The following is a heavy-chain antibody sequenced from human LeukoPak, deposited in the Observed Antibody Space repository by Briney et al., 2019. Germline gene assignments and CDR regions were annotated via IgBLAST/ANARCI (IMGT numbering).Heavy chain of an antibody. D-gene: IGHD1-26*01. CDR3: ARDGRTTAVGATTFDY. J-gene: IGHJ4*02. Sequence: GASVKVSCKASGYTFTSYYMHWVRQAPGQGLEWMGIINPSGGSTSDAQKFQGRVTMTRDTSTSTVYMELSSLRSEDTAVYYCARDGRTTAVGATTFDYWGQGTLVTVSS. V-gene: IGHV1-46*01. CDR2: INPSGGST. CDR1: GYTFTSYY.